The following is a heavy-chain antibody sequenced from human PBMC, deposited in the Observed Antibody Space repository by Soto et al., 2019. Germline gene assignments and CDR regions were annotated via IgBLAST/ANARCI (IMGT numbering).Heavy chain of an antibody. CDR1: GISFPSYA. CDR2: MSAHGDKQ. D-gene: IGHD5-12*01. Sequence: GGSLRLSCVVSGISFPSYAMHWVRQSPGKGLEWVAVMSAHGDKQYYADSVKGRFTISRDNSKNTLYLQMDGLGTEDTAGYYCARVKVATIMSNYNNGMVVRGQGTTVTASS. CDR3: ARVKVATIMSNYNNGMVV. J-gene: IGHJ6*02. V-gene: IGHV3-30-3*01.